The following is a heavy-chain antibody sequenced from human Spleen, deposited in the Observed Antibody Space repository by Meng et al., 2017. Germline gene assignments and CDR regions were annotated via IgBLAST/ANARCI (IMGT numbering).Heavy chain of an antibody. J-gene: IGHJ5*02. V-gene: IGHV7-4-1*02. D-gene: IGHD4-17*01. CDR3: ARVGGDYVNNWFDP. Sequence: ASVKVSCKASGYTFTSYGMNWVRQAPGQGLEWMGWINTNTGNPTYAQGFTGRFVFSLDTSVSTAYLQISSLEAEDTAVYYCARVGGDYVNNWFDPWGQGTLVTVSS. CDR2: INTNTGNP. CDR1: GYTFTSYG.